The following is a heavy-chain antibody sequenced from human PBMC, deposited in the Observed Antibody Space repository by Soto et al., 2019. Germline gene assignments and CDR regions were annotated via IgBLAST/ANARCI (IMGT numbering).Heavy chain of an antibody. CDR1: GFTLRSYG. D-gene: IGHD6-6*01. CDR3: AKDLGQLVRYVMDV. V-gene: IGHV3-30*18. J-gene: IGHJ6*02. Sequence: QVQLVESGGGVVQPGRSLRLSCAASGFTLRSYGMHWVRQAPGKGLIWVAVISYDGNNKYYADSVKGRFTISRDNSKNTVYLQMNSLRAEDTAVYYCAKDLGQLVRYVMDVWGQGTTVTVSS. CDR2: ISYDGNNK.